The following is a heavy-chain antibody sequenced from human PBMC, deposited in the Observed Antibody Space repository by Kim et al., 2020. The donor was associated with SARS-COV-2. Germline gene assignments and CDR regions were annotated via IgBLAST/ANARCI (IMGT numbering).Heavy chain of an antibody. CDR2: ISSSSSTI. CDR1: GFTFSSYS. V-gene: IGHV3-48*02. D-gene: IGHD6-19*01. J-gene: IGHJ6*02. CDR3: ARAYSSGWYSKPPWYYYGMDV. Sequence: GSLRLSCAASGFTFSSYSMNWVRQAPGKGLEWVSYISSSSSTIYYADSVKGRFTISRDNAKNSLYLQMNSLRDEDTAVYYCARAYSSGWYSKPPWYYYGMDVWGQGTTVTVSS.